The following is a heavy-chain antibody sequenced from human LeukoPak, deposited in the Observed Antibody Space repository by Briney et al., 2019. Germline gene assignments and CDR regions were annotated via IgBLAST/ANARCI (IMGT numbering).Heavy chain of an antibody. J-gene: IGHJ6*03. D-gene: IGHD3-10*01. Sequence: SQTLSLTCAISGDSVSSNSGDWNWIRQSPSGGLEWLGRTYYRSKWYNEYAVSVKRRITINPDTSKNQFTLQLNSVTPEDTAVYYCARSSGDMDVWDKGSTVTVSS. CDR3: ARSSGDMDV. V-gene: IGHV6-1*01. CDR1: GDSVSSNSGD. CDR2: TYYRSKWYN.